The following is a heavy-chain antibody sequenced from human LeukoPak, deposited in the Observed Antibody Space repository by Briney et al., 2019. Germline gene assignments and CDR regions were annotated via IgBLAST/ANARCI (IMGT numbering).Heavy chain of an antibody. CDR3: ARDAFSRISIFGVVSDAFDI. CDR2: IKQDGSEK. Sequence: GGSLRLSCAASGFTFINYWMTWVRQAPGKGLEWVANIKQDGSEKYCVDSVKGRFTISRDNAKNSLYLQMNSLRAENTAVYFCARDAFSRISIFGVVSDAFDIWGQGTMVTVSS. V-gene: IGHV3-7*01. D-gene: IGHD3-3*01. J-gene: IGHJ3*02. CDR1: GFTFINYW.